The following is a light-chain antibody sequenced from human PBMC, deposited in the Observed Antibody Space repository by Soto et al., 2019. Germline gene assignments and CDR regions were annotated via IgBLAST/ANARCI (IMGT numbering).Light chain of an antibody. Sequence: EIVLTQSPGTLSLSPGEGATLSWRASQSVSSNLAWYQQKPGQAPRLLIYGASTRATGVPGRFSGSGSGTEFTLTISALQSEDFAVYYCQQYNDWPPRTCGKGTKVDIK. CDR3: QQYNDWPPRT. V-gene: IGKV3-15*01. J-gene: IGKJ1*01. CDR2: GAS. CDR1: QSVSSN.